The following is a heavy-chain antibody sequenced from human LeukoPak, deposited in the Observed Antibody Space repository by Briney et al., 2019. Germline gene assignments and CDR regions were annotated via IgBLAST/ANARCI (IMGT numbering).Heavy chain of an antibody. J-gene: IGHJ5*02. D-gene: IGHD3-3*01. CDR1: GGSISSYY. Sequence: PSETLSLTCTVSGGSISSYYWSWIRQPPGKGLEWIGYIYYSGSTNYNPSLKSRVTISVDTSKNQFSLKLSSVTAADTAAYYCARDMVWSGYHNWFDPWGQGTLVTVSS. CDR3: ARDMVWSGYHNWFDP. CDR2: IYYSGST. V-gene: IGHV4-59*01.